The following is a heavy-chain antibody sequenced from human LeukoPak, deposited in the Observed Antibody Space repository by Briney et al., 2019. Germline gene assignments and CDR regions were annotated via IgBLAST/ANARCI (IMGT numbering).Heavy chain of an antibody. CDR2: ISSSGSNI. CDR3: ARDKRDFWSGYHGQYYYYGMDV. V-gene: IGHV3-11*01. Sequence: PGGSLRLSCAASGFTFSDYYMSWLRQAPGKGLEWVSYISSSGSNIYYADSVKGRFTISRDNAKNSLYLQMNSLRAEDTAVYYCARDKRDFWSGYHGQYYYYGMDVWGQGTTVTVSS. D-gene: IGHD3-3*01. CDR1: GFTFSDYY. J-gene: IGHJ6*02.